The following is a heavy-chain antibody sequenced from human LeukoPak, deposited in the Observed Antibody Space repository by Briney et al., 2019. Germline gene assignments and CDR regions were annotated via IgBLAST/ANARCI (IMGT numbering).Heavy chain of an antibody. CDR1: GFAFSSYA. CDR3: AKRTASSPNNGYFDY. V-gene: IGHV3-23*01. D-gene: IGHD1/OR15-1a*01. J-gene: IGHJ4*02. Sequence: GGSLRLSCAASGFAFSSYAMNWVRQAPGKGLEWVSGIRGSGGSTYYADSVKGRFTISRDNSKNTLYLQMDSLRAEDTAVYYCAKRTASSPNNGYFDYWGQGTLVTVSS. CDR2: IRGSGGST.